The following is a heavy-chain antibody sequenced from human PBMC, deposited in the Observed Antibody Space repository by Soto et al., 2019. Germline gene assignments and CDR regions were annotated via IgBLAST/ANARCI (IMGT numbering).Heavy chain of an antibody. J-gene: IGHJ4*02. V-gene: IGHV3-9*01. CDR1: GFTFVEYG. D-gene: IGHD3-22*01. CDR2: VSWNGGST. Sequence: EVQLVESGGGLVQPGRSLRLSRVASGFTFVEYGMHWVRQGPGKGLEWVSGVSWNGGSTGYADSVRGRFTISRDNARNSLYLQMNSLRAEDTALYYCAKDTGAYDHYFDYWGQGTQVTVSS. CDR3: AKDTGAYDHYFDY.